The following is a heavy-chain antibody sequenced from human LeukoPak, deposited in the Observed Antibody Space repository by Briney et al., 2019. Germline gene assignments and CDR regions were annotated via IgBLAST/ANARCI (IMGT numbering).Heavy chain of an antibody. CDR1: GFTFSDYG. V-gene: IGHV3-23*01. Sequence: GGSLRLSCAASGFTFSDYGMSWVRQAPGKGLEWVSVISGSGGSTYYADSVKGRFTISRDNSKNTLFLQMNSLRAEDTAVYYCAKGDSTTFPTTFDHWGQGTLVTVSS. J-gene: IGHJ4*02. CDR2: ISGSGGST. CDR3: AKGDSTTFPTTFDH. D-gene: IGHD2/OR15-2a*01.